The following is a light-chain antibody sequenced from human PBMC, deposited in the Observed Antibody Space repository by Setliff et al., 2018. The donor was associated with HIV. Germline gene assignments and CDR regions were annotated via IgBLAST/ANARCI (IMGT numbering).Light chain of an antibody. CDR3: SSYSINNLYV. CDR2: NVD. CDR1: SSDIGSSNF. V-gene: IGLV2-14*03. Sequence: QSALTQPASVSGSPGQSITISCTGTSSDIGSSNFVSWYQQHPGKAPKVMIYNVDKRPSGVSNRFSGSKSGNTASLTISGLQTEDEAYYYCSSYSINNLYVFATGTKVTV. J-gene: IGLJ1*01.